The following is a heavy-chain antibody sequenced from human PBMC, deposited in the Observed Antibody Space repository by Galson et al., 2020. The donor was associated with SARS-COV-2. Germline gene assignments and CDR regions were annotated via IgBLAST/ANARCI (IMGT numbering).Heavy chain of an antibody. D-gene: IGHD3-22*01. V-gene: IGHV4-39*07. CDR1: GDSISISSSY. Sequence: SETLSLTCAVSGDSISISSSYLGWIRQSPGKGLEWIGEINHSGSTNYNPSLKSRVTISVDTSKNQFSLKLSSVTAADTAVYYCARGYYYDILPGFDIWGQGTMVTVSS. CDR3: ARGYYYDILPGFDI. CDR2: INHSGST. J-gene: IGHJ3*02.